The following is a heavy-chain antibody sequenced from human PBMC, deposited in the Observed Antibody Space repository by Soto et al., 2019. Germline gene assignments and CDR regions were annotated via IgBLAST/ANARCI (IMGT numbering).Heavy chain of an antibody. CDR1: GFTFQNYA. J-gene: IGHJ4*02. CDR3: ARDRGYSGYDGLDY. CDR2: ISYDGNNK. D-gene: IGHD5-12*01. Sequence: QVQLVESGGGVVQPGTSLRLSCAASGFTFQNYAIHWVRQAPGKGLEWVALISYDGNNKYHADSVKGRFTISRDNSKSTLYLQMNSLRDDDTALYYCARDRGYSGYDGLDYWGQGTPVTVSS. V-gene: IGHV3-30-3*01.